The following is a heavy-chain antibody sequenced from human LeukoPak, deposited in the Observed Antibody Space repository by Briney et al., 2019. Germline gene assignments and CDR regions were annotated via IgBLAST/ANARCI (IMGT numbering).Heavy chain of an antibody. CDR1: GGSISSYY. CDR3: ARGRAVVVPAAFNWFDP. D-gene: IGHD2-2*01. J-gene: IGHJ5*02. CDR2: IYYSGST. Sequence: PSETLSLTCTVSGGSISSYYWSWIRQPPGKGLEWIGYIYYSGSTNYNPSLKSRVTMSVDTSKNQFSLKLSSVTAADTAVYYCARGRAVVVPAAFNWFDPWGQGTLVTVSS. V-gene: IGHV4-59*12.